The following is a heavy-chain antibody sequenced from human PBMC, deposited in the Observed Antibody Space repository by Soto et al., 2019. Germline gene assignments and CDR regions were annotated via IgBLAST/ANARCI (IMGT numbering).Heavy chain of an antibody. V-gene: IGHV4-59*01. CDR3: AMTTVNLGNNWYFDL. CDR2: IYYSGST. J-gene: IGHJ2*01. Sequence: QVQLQESGPGLVKPSETLSLTCTVSGGSISSYYWSWIRQPPGKGLDWIGYIYYSGSTNYNPSLKSRVTISVDTSTNQFSLKLSSVTAADTAVYYCAMTTVNLGNNWYFDLWGRGTLVTVSS. CDR1: GGSISSYY. D-gene: IGHD4-17*01.